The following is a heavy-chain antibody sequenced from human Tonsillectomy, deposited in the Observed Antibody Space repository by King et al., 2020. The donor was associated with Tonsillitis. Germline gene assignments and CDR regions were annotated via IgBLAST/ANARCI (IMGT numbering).Heavy chain of an antibody. CDR2: LSGSGGST. V-gene: IGHV3-23*04. Sequence: VQLVESGGGLGQPGGSLRLSCEASGFTFSSYVMSWVRQAPGKGLEWVSALSGSGGSTYCADSVKGRFTVSRDNSKNTLYLQMNSLRAEDTAVYYCAKRGGWPSVVSELSYFFDYWGQGTLVTVSS. CDR3: AKRGGWPSVVSELSYFFDY. D-gene: IGHD1-26*01. CDR1: GFTFSSYV. J-gene: IGHJ4*02.